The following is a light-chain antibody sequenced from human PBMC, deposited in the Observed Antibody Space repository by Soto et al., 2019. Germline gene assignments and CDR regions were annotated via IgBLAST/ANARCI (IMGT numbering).Light chain of an antibody. Sequence: DIQIAQFTSTLSAFVGDRVTISCRASQSISIWLAWYQRKPGKVPKLLIYAASSLQSGVPSRFSGSGSGTDFTLTISSLQPEDFATYYCQQSYSFGPGTKVDIK. V-gene: IGKV1-39*01. J-gene: IGKJ3*01. CDR2: AAS. CDR3: QQSYS. CDR1: QSISIW.